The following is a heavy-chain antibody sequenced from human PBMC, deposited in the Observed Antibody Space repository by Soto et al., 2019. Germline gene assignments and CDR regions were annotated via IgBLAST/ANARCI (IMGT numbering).Heavy chain of an antibody. Sequence: EVQLVESGGGLVQPGGSLRLSCAASGFTVISNYMSWVRQAPGKGLEWVSVIYSGGSTYYAGSVKGRFTISRDHSKNTLYLQMNSLRAEDTAVYYCAIAVAGYDAFDIWGQGTLVTVSS. V-gene: IGHV3-66*01. CDR1: GFTVISNY. D-gene: IGHD6-19*01. CDR2: IYSGGST. CDR3: AIAVAGYDAFDI. J-gene: IGHJ3*02.